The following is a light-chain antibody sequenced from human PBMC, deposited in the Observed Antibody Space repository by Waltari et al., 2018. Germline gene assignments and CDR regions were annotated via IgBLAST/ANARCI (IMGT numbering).Light chain of an antibody. Sequence: IQLTQSPSSLSASVGDRVTIPCRSRQELTNYLAWYQQEPGKPPKLLIYAASTLQSGVPSRFSGSQSGTDFTLTISTLQPEDFATYYCQQLDTYPLTFGGGTKVEIK. CDR1: QELTNY. CDR3: QQLDTYPLT. CDR2: AAS. V-gene: IGKV1-9*01. J-gene: IGKJ4*01.